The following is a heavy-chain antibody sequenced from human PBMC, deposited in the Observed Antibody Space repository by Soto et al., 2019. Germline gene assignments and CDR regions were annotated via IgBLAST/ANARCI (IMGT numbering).Heavy chain of an antibody. J-gene: IGHJ4*02. CDR3: AAPPNRDAYNYGY. CDR1: GLTFSTSA. D-gene: IGHD5-12*01. Sequence: QMQLVQSGPEVREPGTSVKVSCKASGLTFSTSAVQWVRQARGQRLEWIGWIVVGSGSTKYAQKFQERVTITRDMSTSTADMELNSLRSEDTAVYYCAAPPNRDAYNYGYWGQGTLVTVSS. CDR2: IVVGSGST. V-gene: IGHV1-58*01.